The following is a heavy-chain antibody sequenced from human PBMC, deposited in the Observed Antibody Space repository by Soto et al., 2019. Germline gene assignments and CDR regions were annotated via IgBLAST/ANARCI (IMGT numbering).Heavy chain of an antibody. Sequence: EVQLVESGGGLVKPGGSLRLSCAASGFTFSSYSMNWVRQAPGKWLEWVSSISSSSSYIYYADSVKGRFTISRDNAKNSLYLQMNSLRAEATAVYYCARVSGSSRMYYFDYWGQGTLVTVSS. J-gene: IGHJ4*02. V-gene: IGHV3-21*01. CDR1: GFTFSSYS. D-gene: IGHD6-19*01. CDR3: ARVSGSSRMYYFDY. CDR2: ISSSSSYI.